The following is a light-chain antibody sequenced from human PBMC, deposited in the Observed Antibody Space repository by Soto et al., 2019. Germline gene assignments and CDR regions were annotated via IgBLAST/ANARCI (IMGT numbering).Light chain of an antibody. CDR2: KDT. Sequence: SSELTQPSSVSVSPGQTARITCSGDVLTKRYVRWFQQKPGQAPVLVIFKDTQRPSGIPERFSGSNSGTTVTLTISGAQVEDEGDYYCYSAADNNWVFGGGTKLTVL. CDR1: VLTKRY. V-gene: IGLV3-27*01. J-gene: IGLJ3*02. CDR3: YSAADNNWV.